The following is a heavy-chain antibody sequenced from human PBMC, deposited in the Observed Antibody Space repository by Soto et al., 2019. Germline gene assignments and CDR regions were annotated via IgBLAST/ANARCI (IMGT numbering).Heavy chain of an antibody. Sequence: VGSLRLSCAASGFTFSSYAMSWVRQAPGKGLEWVSAISGSGGSTYYADSVKGRFTISRDNSKNTLYLQMNSLRAEDTAVYYCAKDRAARRFPTDGMDVWGQGTTVTVSS. CDR2: ISGSGGST. J-gene: IGHJ6*02. CDR3: AKDRAARRFPTDGMDV. CDR1: GFTFSSYA. V-gene: IGHV3-23*01. D-gene: IGHD6-6*01.